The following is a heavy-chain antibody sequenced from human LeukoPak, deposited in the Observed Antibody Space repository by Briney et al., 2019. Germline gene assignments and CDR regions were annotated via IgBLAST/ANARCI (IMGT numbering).Heavy chain of an antibody. Sequence: GGSLRLSCAASGFTFSSYAMSWVRQAPGKGLEWVSVIYSGGSTYYADSVKGRFTISRDNSKNTLYLQMNSLRAEDTAVYYCARDLLDIWGQGTMVTVSS. J-gene: IGHJ3*02. CDR3: ARDLLDI. CDR2: IYSGGST. CDR1: GFTFSSYA. V-gene: IGHV3-53*01.